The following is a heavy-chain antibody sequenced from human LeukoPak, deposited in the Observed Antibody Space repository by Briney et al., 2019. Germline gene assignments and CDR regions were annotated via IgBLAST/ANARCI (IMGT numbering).Heavy chain of an antibody. CDR1: GGSISSDDYY. V-gene: IGHV4-39*01. D-gene: IGHD3-3*01. J-gene: IGHJ5*02. CDR3: ARSHPPLYDFWDGSGYFDP. CDR2: IYHSGRT. Sequence: SETLSFTGTGSGGSISSDDYYWGWLRQPPGKGLEWIGTIYHSGRTYDNPSLKTRVTLSVDTSNNQFSLRLTSVTAADPAVYFCARSHPPLYDFWDGSGYFDPWGQGTLVTVSS.